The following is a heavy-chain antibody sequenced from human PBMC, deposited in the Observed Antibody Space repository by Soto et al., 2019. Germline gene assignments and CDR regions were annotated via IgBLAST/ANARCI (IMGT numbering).Heavy chain of an antibody. CDR1: GFTFSSYS. CDR2: ISSSSSYI. V-gene: IGHV3-21*01. CDR3: AREAYYVGGFDY. J-gene: IGHJ4*02. D-gene: IGHD1-26*01. Sequence: GGSLRLSCAASGFTFSSYSMNWVRQAPGKGLEWVSSISSSSSYIYYADSVKGRFIISRDNAKNSLYLQMNSLRAEDTAVYYCAREAYYVGGFDYWGQGTLVTVSS.